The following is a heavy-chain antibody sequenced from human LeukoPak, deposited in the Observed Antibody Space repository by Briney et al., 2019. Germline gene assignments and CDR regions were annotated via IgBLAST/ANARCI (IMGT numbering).Heavy chain of an antibody. CDR1: GFIFSSRW. CDR3: ATLKDAVTTFDN. J-gene: IGHJ4*02. V-gene: IGHV3-7*01. Sequence: AGGSLRLSCAASGFIFSSRWMSWVRQAPGKGLEWVASINQGGNDKRHADSVKGRFTISRDNAKNSLSLQLNSPTAEDTAMYYCATLKDAVTTFDNWGQGTLLTVSS. CDR2: INQGGNDK. D-gene: IGHD4-17*01.